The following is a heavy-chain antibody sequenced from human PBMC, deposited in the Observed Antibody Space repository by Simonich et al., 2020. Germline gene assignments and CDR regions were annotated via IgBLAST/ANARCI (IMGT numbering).Heavy chain of an antibody. CDR3: ARDGLGTAYYYYMDV. V-gene: IGHV3-7*01. D-gene: IGHD7-27*01. CDR2: IKQDGSEK. CDR1: GFTFSSYW. Sequence: EVQLVESGGGLVQPGGSLRLSCAASGFTFSSYWMSWVRQGPGKGLEWVANIKQDGSEKYYVDSVKGRFPISRDNAKNSLYLQMNSLRAEDTAVYYCARDGLGTAYYYYMDVWGKGTTVTVSS. J-gene: IGHJ6*03.